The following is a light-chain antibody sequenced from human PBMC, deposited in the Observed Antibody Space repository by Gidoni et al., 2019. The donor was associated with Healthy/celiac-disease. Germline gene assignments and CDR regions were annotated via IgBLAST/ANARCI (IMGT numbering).Light chain of an antibody. CDR3: QQRSNWPPVFX. CDR2: DAS. J-gene: IGKJ3*01. Sequence: EIVLTQSPATLSLSPGERATLSCRASQSVSSYLAWYQQKPGQAPRLLIYDASNRATGIPARFSGSGSGTDFTLTISSLEPEDFAVYYCQQRSNWPPVFXFXPGTXVDIK. CDR1: QSVSSY. V-gene: IGKV3-11*01.